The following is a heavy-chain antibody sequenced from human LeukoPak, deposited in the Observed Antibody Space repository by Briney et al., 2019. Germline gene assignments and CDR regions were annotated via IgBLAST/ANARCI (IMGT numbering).Heavy chain of an antibody. D-gene: IGHD3-10*01. CDR3: ARDSYYGSGSYYYGMDV. V-gene: IGHV3-11*01. J-gene: IGHJ6*02. Sequence: GGSLRLSCAASGFTVSSNYMSWIRQAPGKGLEWVSYISSSGSTIYYADSVKGRFTISRDNAKNSLYLQMNSLRAEDTAVYYCARDSYYGSGSYYYGMDVWGQGTTVTVSS. CDR2: ISSSGSTI. CDR1: GFTVSSNY.